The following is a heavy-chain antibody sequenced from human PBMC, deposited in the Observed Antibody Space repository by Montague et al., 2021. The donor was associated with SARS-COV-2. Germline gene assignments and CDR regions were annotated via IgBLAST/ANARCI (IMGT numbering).Heavy chain of an antibody. CDR1: GGSISSYY. Sequence: SETLSLTGTVSGGSISSYYWSWIRQPPGKGLEWIGYIYYSGSTNXNPSLKSRVTISLDTSKNQFSLKLNSVTAADTAVYYCARGSYGPDAFDIRGQGTMVTVSS. CDR2: IYYSGST. J-gene: IGHJ3*02. D-gene: IGHD5-18*01. CDR3: ARGSYGPDAFDI. V-gene: IGHV4-59*01.